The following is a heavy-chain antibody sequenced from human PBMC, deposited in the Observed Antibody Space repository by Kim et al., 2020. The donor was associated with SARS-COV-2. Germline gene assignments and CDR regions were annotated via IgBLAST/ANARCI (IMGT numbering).Heavy chain of an antibody. D-gene: IGHD4-17*01. J-gene: IGHJ4*02. V-gene: IGHV4-34*01. CDR3: APIYGDYSDFDY. Sequence: YHPSLKSRVTMSLDRSKKQFSRKLTSVTAADTAVYYCAPIYGDYSDFDYWGQGSLVAVSS.